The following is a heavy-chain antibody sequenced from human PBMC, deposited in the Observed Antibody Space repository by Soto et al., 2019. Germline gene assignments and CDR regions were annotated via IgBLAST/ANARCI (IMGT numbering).Heavy chain of an antibody. V-gene: IGHV3-48*01. J-gene: IGHJ4*02. CDR1: GFTFSSYS. CDR2: ISSSSSTI. D-gene: IGHD2-2*01. Sequence: PGGSLRLSCAASGFTFSSYSMNWVRQAPGKGLEWVSYISSSSSTIYYADSVKGRFTISRDNAKNSLYLQMNSLRAEDTAVYYCARVTVAGYCSSTSCYSPFDYWGQGTLVTVSS. CDR3: ARVTVAGYCSSTSCYSPFDY.